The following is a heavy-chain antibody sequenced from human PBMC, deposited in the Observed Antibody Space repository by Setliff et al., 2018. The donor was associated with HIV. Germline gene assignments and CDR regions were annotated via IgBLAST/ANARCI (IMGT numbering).Heavy chain of an antibody. CDR3: ARVGVGAPADAFDI. CDR1: GGSISSSSSY. J-gene: IGHJ3*02. Sequence: LSLTCTVSGGSISSSSSYWGWIRQSPGKGLEWIGSIYYSGSTYYNPPLKSRLTMSLHTSKNQFSLTLNSVAAADPAVYYCARVGVGAPADAFDIWGLGTMVTVSS. V-gene: IGHV4-39*07. D-gene: IGHD3-3*01. CDR2: IYYSGST.